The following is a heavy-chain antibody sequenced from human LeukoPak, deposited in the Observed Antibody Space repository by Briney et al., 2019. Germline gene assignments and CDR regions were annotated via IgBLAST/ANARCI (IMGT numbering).Heavy chain of an antibody. V-gene: IGHV3-48*03. J-gene: IGHJ3*02. CDR2: ISSSGSTI. CDR3: ATYCSSTSCFFKPANDHDAFDI. CDR1: GFTFSSYE. Sequence: PGGSLRLSCAASGFTFSSYEMNWVRQAPGKGLEWVSYISSSGSTIYYADSVKGRFTISRDNAKNSLYLQMNSLRAEDTAVYYCATYCSSTSCFFKPANDHDAFDIWGQGTMVTVSS. D-gene: IGHD2-2*01.